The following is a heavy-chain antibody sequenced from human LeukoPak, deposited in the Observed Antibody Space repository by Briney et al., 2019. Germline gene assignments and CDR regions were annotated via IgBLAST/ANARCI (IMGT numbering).Heavy chain of an antibody. D-gene: IGHD3-9*01. CDR3: ARGMTGDY. CDR1: GGSFSGYY. CDR2: INHSGST. Sequence: PSETLSLTCAVYGGSFSGYYWSWIRQPPGKGMEWIGEINHSGSTNYNTSLKSRVTISVDTSKNQFSLKLSSVTAADTAVYYCARGMTGDYWGQGTLVTVSS. V-gene: IGHV4-34*01. J-gene: IGHJ4*02.